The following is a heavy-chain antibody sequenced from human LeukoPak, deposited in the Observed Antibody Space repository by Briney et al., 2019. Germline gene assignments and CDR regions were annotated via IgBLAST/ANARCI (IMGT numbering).Heavy chain of an antibody. D-gene: IGHD3-9*01. J-gene: IGHJ4*02. Sequence: GGSLRLSCAASGFTFNTYSMNWARQAPGKGLEWVSSIDSSSGYMFYADSVKGRFTISRDNSKNTLYLQMNSLRAEDTAVYYCASSGEYFDWLLQGYWGQGTLVTVSS. CDR3: ASSGEYFDWLLQGY. V-gene: IGHV3-21*04. CDR2: IDSSSGYM. CDR1: GFTFNTYS.